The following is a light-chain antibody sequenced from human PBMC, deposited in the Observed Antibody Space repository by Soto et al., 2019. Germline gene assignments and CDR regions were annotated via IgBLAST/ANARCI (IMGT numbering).Light chain of an antibody. J-gene: IGKJ1*01. CDR2: DAS. V-gene: IGKV1-5*01. Sequence: DIKLTQSLSTLSASLAEGVAIXSGASQSISSWLAWYQQKPGKAPKLLIYDASRLESGVPSRFSGSGSGTEFTLTISSLQPDDFATYYCQQYDSFWEKFGQGTKV. CDR1: QSISSW. CDR3: QQYDSFWEK.